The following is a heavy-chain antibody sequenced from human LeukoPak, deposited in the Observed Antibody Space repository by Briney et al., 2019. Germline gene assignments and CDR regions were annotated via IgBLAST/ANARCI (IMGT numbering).Heavy chain of an antibody. V-gene: IGHV1-18*01. J-gene: IGHJ4*02. CDR3: ARDTWYDILTGSDFEY. CDR1: GYTFTRYG. Sequence: ASVKVSCKASGYTFTRYGISLVRQAPGQGLEWMGWISAYNGNTNYAQKLQGRVTMTTDTSTSTAYTELRSLRSDDTAVYYCARDTWYDILTGSDFEYWGQGTLVTVSS. CDR2: ISAYNGNT. D-gene: IGHD3-9*01.